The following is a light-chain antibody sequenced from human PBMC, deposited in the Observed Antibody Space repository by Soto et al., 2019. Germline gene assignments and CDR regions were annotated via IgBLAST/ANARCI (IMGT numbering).Light chain of an antibody. CDR1: ASISSW. V-gene: IGKV1-5*03. Sequence: DIQMTQSPSTLSASVGDIVTITCRASASISSWLAWYQQQPGKAPKLLIYKSSILENGVPSRFSGGGSGTEFTLTISSLQPEDFAAYYCQQLRSYPSTFGGGTKVDIK. CDR2: KSS. J-gene: IGKJ4*01. CDR3: QQLRSYPST.